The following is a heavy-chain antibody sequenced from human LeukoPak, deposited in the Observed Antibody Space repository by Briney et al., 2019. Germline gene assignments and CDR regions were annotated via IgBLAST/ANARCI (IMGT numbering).Heavy chain of an antibody. CDR2: ISGDGGST. CDR3: AKDMRERIMITFGGVIVIPDAFDI. CDR1: GFTLDDYA. Sequence: GGSLRLSCAASGFTLDDYAMHWVRQAPGKGLEWVSLISGDGGSTYYADSVKGRFTISRDNSKNSLYLQMDSLRTEDTALYYCAKDMRERIMITFGGVIVIPDAFDIWGQGTMVTVSS. D-gene: IGHD3-16*02. V-gene: IGHV3-43*02. J-gene: IGHJ3*02.